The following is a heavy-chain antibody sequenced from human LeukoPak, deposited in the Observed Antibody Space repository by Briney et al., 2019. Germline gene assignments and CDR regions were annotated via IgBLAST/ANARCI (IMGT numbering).Heavy chain of an antibody. J-gene: IGHJ4*02. V-gene: IGHV1-2*06. CDR3: ARDLTFVWTGMTTVTTEDY. D-gene: IGHD4-17*01. CDR1: GYTFTGYY. Sequence: GASVEVSCKASGYTFTGYYMHWVRQAPGQGLEWMGRINPNSGGTNYAQKFQGRVTMTRDTSISTAYMELSRLRSDDTAVYYCARDLTFVWTGMTTVTTEDYWGQGTLVTVSS. CDR2: INPNSGGT.